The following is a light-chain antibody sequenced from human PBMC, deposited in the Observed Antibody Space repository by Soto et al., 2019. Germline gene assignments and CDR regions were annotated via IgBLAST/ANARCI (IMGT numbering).Light chain of an antibody. CDR2: RNS. CDR1: SSNIGRNT. CDR3: AAWDDNLRGVL. Sequence: QSGLTQPPSASGTPGQRIIISCSGSSSNIGRNTVNWYQHPPGRAPKVLIYRNSHRPSGVPDRFSGSQSGSSASLAISGLQSEDEADYSCAAWDDNLRGVLFGGGTKVTVL. V-gene: IGLV1-44*01. J-gene: IGLJ3*02.